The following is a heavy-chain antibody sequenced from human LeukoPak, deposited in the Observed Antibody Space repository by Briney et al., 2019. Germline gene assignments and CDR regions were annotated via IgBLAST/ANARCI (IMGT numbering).Heavy chain of an antibody. Sequence: GGSLRLSCAASGFTFSNYPMGWVRQAPGKGLEWVSSISSSGSYIYYADSVKGRFTISRDNAKNSLYLQMNSLRAEDSAVYYCARGGSSYGKYYFDYWGQGTLVTVSS. CDR2: ISSSGSYI. CDR1: GFTFSNYP. J-gene: IGHJ4*02. V-gene: IGHV3-21*01. D-gene: IGHD5-18*01. CDR3: ARGGSSYGKYYFDY.